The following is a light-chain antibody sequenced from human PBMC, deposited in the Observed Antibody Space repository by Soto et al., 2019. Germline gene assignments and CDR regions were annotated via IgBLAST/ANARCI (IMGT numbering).Light chain of an antibody. J-gene: IGKJ3*01. V-gene: IGKV3-20*01. CDR1: QSVSSSY. CDR3: HQYNSWPRGT. CDR2: GAS. Sequence: EIVLTQSPGTLSLSPGERATLSCRASQSVSSSYLAWYQQKLGQAPRLLIYGASSRATGIPDRFSGSGSGTDFTLTISRLEPEDSAVYYCHQYNSWPRGTFGPGTKVEIK.